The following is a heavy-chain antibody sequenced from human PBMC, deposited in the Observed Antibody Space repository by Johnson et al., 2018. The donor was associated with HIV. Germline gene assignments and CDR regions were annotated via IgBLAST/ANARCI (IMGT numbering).Heavy chain of an antibody. D-gene: IGHD6-13*01. Sequence: QVQLVESGGGLVQPGGSLRLSCAASGFTFSSYGMHWVRQAPGKGLEWVAFIRYDGSNKYYADSVKGRFTISRDNSKNTLYLQMNSLRAEDTALYYCAREPSSSYAFDIWGQGTMVTVSS. CDR2: IRYDGSNK. CDR3: AREPSSSYAFDI. CDR1: GFTFSSYG. V-gene: IGHV3-30*02. J-gene: IGHJ3*02.